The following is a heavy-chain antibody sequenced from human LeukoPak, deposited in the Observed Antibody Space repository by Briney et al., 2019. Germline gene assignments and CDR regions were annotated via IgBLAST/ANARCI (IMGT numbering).Heavy chain of an antibody. Sequence: GGSLRLSCAASGFTFSSYAMGWVRQAPGKGLEWVSAISISGGTTYYADSVKGRFTISRDNSKNTLYLQMSSLRAEDTAVYYCAKEAKGLYGAYDYWGQGTLVTVSS. V-gene: IGHV3-23*01. D-gene: IGHD4-17*01. J-gene: IGHJ4*02. CDR1: GFTFSSYA. CDR3: AKEAKGLYGAYDY. CDR2: ISISGGTT.